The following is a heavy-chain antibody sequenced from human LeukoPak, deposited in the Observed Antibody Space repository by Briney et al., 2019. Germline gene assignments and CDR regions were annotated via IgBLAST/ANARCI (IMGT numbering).Heavy chain of an antibody. CDR3: ARDQWNYDILTGYYRWGYYYGMDV. CDR1: GFTFSSYE. J-gene: IGHJ6*02. CDR2: ISSSGSTI. Sequence: GGSLRLSCAASGFTFSSYEMNWVRQAPGKGLGWVSYISSSGSTIYYADSVKGRFTISRDNAKNSLYLQMNSLRAEDTAVYYCARDQWNYDILTGYYRWGYYYGMDVWGQGTTVTVSS. V-gene: IGHV3-48*03. D-gene: IGHD3-9*01.